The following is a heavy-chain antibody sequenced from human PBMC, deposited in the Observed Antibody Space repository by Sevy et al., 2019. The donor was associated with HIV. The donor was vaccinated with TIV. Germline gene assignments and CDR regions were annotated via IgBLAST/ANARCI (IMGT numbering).Heavy chain of an antibody. CDR1: GFTFRNAW. J-gene: IGHJ3*02. D-gene: IGHD3-9*01. V-gene: IGHV3-15*01. CDR2: IKRKTAGGTT. CDR3: TTLSDIDGDAFDI. Sequence: GRSLRLSCAASGFTFRNAWMSWVRQAPGKGLEWVGRIKRKTAGGTTDYAAPVKDRFTISRDDSKNTLYLQMNILKIEDTAVYYCTTLSDIDGDAFDIWGQGTMVTVSS.